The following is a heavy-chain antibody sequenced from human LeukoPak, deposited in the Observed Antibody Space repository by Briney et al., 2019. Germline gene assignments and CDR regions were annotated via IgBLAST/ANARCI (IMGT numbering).Heavy chain of an antibody. D-gene: IGHD5/OR15-5a*01. V-gene: IGHV3-7*02. CDR1: GFTFIGNW. CDR2: INHDGSET. CDR3: ARVITVYNVYEEVAEYFQY. Sequence: GGSLRLSCAASGFTFIGNWMSWVRQAPGKGLEWVANINHDGSETYYVDSVRGRFSISRDNSKNSLYLQMNSLRADDTAVYYCARVITVYNVYEEVAEYFQYWGQGTLVTVSS. J-gene: IGHJ1*01.